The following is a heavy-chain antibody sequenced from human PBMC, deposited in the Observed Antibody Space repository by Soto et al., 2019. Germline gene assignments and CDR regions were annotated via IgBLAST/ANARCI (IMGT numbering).Heavy chain of an antibody. CDR2: IKQDGSEK. Sequence: GGSLRLSCAASGFTFSSYWMSWVRQAPGKGLEWVADIKQDGSEKYYVDSVKGRFTISRDNAKNSLYLQMNSLRAEDTAVYYCATSAARLYYYCGMDVWGQGTTVTRLL. CDR3: ATSAARLYYYCGMDV. J-gene: IGHJ6*02. V-gene: IGHV3-7*05. D-gene: IGHD6-6*01. CDR1: GFTFSSYW.